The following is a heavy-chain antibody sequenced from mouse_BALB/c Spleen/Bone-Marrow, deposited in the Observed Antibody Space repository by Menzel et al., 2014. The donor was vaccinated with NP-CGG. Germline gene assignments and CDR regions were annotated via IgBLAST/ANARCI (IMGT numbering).Heavy chain of an antibody. CDR3: ARDMGGLLFDS. CDR1: GFTFTDYY. Sequence: DVHLVESGGGLVQPEGSLRLSCATSGFTFTDYYMNWVRQPPGRALEWLVFIRNKAYGYTTEYSASVKGRFTISRDNSQNILYLQMNTLRAEDSATYYCARDMGGLLFDSWGQGTTLSVSS. D-gene: IGHD1-1*01. V-gene: IGHV7-3*02. J-gene: IGHJ2*01. CDR2: IRNKAYGYTT.